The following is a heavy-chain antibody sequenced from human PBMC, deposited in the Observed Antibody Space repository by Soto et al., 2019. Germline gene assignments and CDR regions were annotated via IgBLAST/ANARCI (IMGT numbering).Heavy chain of an antibody. CDR2: IFSSGST. CDR3: ARDQGVVVAADNWFDP. Sequence: SETLSRTCTVSGGSITDYSWVWIRQPAGKGLEWIGRIFSSGSTNYNPSLKGRITMSLDTSKNQFSLKLNSATATDTAVYFCARDQGVVVAADNWFDPWGQRILVTVSS. J-gene: IGHJ5*02. V-gene: IGHV4-4*07. D-gene: IGHD2-15*01. CDR1: GGSITDYS.